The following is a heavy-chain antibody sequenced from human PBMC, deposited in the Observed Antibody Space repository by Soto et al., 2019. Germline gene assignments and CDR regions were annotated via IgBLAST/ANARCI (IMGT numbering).Heavy chain of an antibody. J-gene: IGHJ4*02. V-gene: IGHV4-59*01. CDR2: IYYSGST. CDR3: ARGRDGYDY. D-gene: IGHD5-12*01. Sequence: SETLSLTCTVSGGSISSYYWSWIRQPPGKGLEWIGYIYYSGSTNYNPSLKSRVTISVDTSKNQFSLKLSSVTAADTAVYYCARGRDGYDYWGQGTLVTVSS. CDR1: GGSISSYY.